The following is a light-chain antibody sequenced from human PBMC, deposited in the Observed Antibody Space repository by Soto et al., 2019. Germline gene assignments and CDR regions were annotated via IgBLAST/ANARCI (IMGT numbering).Light chain of an antibody. CDR3: QSYDSSLSVV. CDR2: GNS. Sequence: QSVLTQPPSVSGAPGQRVTISCTGSSSNIGAGYDVHWYQQLPGPAPKLLIYGNSNRPSGVPDRFSGSKSGTSASLAITGLQAEDEADYSCQSYDSSLSVVFGGGTKVTVL. CDR1: SSNIGAGYD. J-gene: IGLJ2*01. V-gene: IGLV1-40*01.